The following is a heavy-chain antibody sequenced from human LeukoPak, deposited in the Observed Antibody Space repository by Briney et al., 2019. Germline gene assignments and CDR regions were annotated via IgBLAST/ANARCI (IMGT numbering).Heavy chain of an antibody. CDR1: GGSISSSSYY. D-gene: IGHD2-15*01. Sequence: SETLSLTCTVSGGSISSSSYYWGWIRQPPGKGLEWIGSIYHSGSTYYNPSLKSRVTISVDTSKNQFSLKLSSVTAADTAVYYCARGHCTSGSCSRWFDPWGQGTLVTVSS. J-gene: IGHJ5*02. CDR3: ARGHCTSGSCSRWFDP. CDR2: IYHSGST. V-gene: IGHV4-39*07.